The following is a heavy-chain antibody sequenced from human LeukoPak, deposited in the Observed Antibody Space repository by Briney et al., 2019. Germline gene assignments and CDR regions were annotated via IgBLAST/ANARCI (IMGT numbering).Heavy chain of an antibody. Sequence: TGGSLRLSCAASGFRLTEYGIHWVRQAPGKGLEWLSFIRYDDSEYYADSVKGRFTISRDNSKNTLFLQMHSLRSEDTAVYYCAKDPVNHCPSSVCYGLQSWGQGTLVIVSS. CDR3: AKDPVNHCPSSVCYGLQS. D-gene: IGHD3-22*01. CDR1: GFRLTEYG. CDR2: IRYDDSE. J-gene: IGHJ5*02. V-gene: IGHV3-30*02.